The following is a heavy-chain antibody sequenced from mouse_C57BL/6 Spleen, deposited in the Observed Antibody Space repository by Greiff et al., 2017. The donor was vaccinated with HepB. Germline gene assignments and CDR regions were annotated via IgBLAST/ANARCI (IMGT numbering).Heavy chain of an antibody. D-gene: IGHD1-1*02. CDR1: GYTFTSYW. Sequence: QVQLQQPGAELVKPGASVKMSCKASGYTFTSYWITWVKQRPGQGLEWIGDIYPGSGSTNYNEKFKGKATFTADTSSNTAYMQLSSLTTEDSAIYYCARERGGVDWGQGTTLTVSS. CDR2: IYPGSGST. V-gene: IGHV1-55*01. CDR3: ARERGGVD. J-gene: IGHJ2*01.